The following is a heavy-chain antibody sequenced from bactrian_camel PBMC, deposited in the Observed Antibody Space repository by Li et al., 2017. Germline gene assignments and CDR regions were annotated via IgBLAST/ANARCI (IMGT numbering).Heavy chain of an antibody. Sequence: DVQLVESGGDLVRPGGSLRIACAASGFPFSTYGYDIHWFRQAPGKEREGVACIYLHSSSTYYADSVKGRFTISQDSGRNTVYLQMNNLRPEDTSMYLCAAGGPVRCETWARGPRSPSP. J-gene: IGHJ4*01. D-gene: IGHD1*01. CDR2: IYLHSSST. V-gene: IGHV3S40*01. CDR1: GFPFSTYGYD.